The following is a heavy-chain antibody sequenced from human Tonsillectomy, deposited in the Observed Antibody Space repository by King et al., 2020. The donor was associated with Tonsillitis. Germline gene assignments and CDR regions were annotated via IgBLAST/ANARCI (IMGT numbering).Heavy chain of an antibody. Sequence: VQLVQSGGGLVQPGGSLRLSCAASGFTFSSYAMSWVRQAPGKGLEWVSAISGSGGSTYYADSVKGRFTISRDNSKNTLYLQMNSLRAEDTAVYYCAKDMRIAVAGTDAFDIWGQGTMVTVSS. J-gene: IGHJ3*02. D-gene: IGHD6-19*01. CDR3: AKDMRIAVAGTDAFDI. V-gene: IGHV3-23*04. CDR1: GFTFSSYA. CDR2: ISGSGGST.